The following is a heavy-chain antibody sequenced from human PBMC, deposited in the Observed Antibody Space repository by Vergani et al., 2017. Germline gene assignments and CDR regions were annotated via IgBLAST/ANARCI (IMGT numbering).Heavy chain of an antibody. CDR1: GYTFTAYY. CDR2: ISPDGFST. V-gene: IGHV1-46*03. CDR3: AREPPLTGFFDY. J-gene: IGHJ4*02. Sequence: QVQLVQSGAEVGKPGASVKISCKASGYTFTAYYIHWVRQAPEQGLECVGVISPDGFSTFYAQKFQGRVTITRDTSTSTVYVEVTSLRSDATAVYYCAREPPLTGFFDYWGQGTLVTVSS. D-gene: IGHD3-9*01.